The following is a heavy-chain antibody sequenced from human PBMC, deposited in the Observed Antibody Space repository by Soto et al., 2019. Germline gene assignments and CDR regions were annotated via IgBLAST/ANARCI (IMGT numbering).Heavy chain of an antibody. J-gene: IGHJ4*02. Sequence: QVQLVQSGVEVKKPRASVKVSCRASGYTFTNYGIDWVRQAPGQGLEWMGWISGYSGDTDYAQNLQGRVTMTTDTSTSTAYMELRSLRSDDTAVYYCARSGGHDYEDYWGQGTLVTVSS. V-gene: IGHV1-18*01. CDR3: ARSGGHDYEDY. CDR1: GYTFTNYG. CDR2: ISGYSGDT. D-gene: IGHD4-17*01.